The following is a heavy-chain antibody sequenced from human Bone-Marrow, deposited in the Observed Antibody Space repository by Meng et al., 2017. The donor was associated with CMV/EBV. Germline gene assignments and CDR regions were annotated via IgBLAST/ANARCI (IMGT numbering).Heavy chain of an antibody. D-gene: IGHD1-26*01. CDR1: GFTFSSYS. Sequence: GESLKISCAASGFTFSSYSMNWVRQAPGKGLEWVSSISSSSSYIYYADSVKGRFTISRDNAKNSLYLQMNSLRAEDTAVYYCARDRARVVGAFYYYYGMDFWGQGTTVTGSS. CDR3: ARDRARVVGAFYYYYGMDF. CDR2: ISSSSSYI. J-gene: IGHJ6*01. V-gene: IGHV3-21*01.